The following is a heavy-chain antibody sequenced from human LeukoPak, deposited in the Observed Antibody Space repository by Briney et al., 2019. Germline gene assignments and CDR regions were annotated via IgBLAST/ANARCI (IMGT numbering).Heavy chain of an antibody. CDR3: ARENRSCYYDY. CDR1: GFTFSSYA. V-gene: IGHV4-59*01. D-gene: IGHD3-3*01. Sequence: PGGSLRLSCAASGFTFSSYAMSWVRQAPGKGLEWVAYIYYSGSTNYNPSLKSRVTISVDTYKNQFSLKLSSVTAADTAVYYCARENRSCYYDYWGQGTLVTVSS. J-gene: IGHJ4*02. CDR2: IYYSGST.